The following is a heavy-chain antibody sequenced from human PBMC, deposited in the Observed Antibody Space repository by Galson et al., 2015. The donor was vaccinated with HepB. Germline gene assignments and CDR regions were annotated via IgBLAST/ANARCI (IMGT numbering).Heavy chain of an antibody. D-gene: IGHD6-25*01. Sequence: SLRLSCAASGFTFSNAYMTWVRQAPGKGPEWVGRIKSKVDGETIDYAASLKGRFTISRDDSKNTAFLQMNTLKTEDTAVYYCARLGDLPGYSSAWGQGTLVTVSS. V-gene: IGHV3-15*01. J-gene: IGHJ5*02. CDR3: ARLGDLPGYSSA. CDR1: GFTFSNAY. CDR2: IKSKVDGETI.